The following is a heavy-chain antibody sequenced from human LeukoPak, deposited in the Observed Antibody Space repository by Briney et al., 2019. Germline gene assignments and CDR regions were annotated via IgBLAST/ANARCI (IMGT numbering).Heavy chain of an antibody. CDR1: GFTFSDYY. D-gene: IGHD5-12*01. CDR2: ISSSGSTI. CDR3: ARDAPSYGYLPFFDY. V-gene: IGHV3-11*04. J-gene: IGHJ4*02. Sequence: GGSLRLSCAASGFTFSDYYMSWIRQAPGKGLEWVSYISSSGSTIYYADSVKGRFTISRNNAKNSLYLQMNSLRAEDTAVYYCARDAPSYGYLPFFDYWGQGTLVTVSS.